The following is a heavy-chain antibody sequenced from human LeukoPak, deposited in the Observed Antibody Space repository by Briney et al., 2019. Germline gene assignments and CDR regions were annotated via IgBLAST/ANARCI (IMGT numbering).Heavy chain of an antibody. CDR1: GFTFSDHA. J-gene: IGHJ4*02. D-gene: IGHD1-26*01. CDR3: ARAKSSGTYVIDF. V-gene: IGHV3-21*01. Sequence: GGSLRLSCAASGFTFSDHAMNWVRQAPGKGLDCVSSISGSSSYIYYADSVKGRFTISRDNAKNSLDLQINSLRVDDTAVYYCARAKSSGTYVIDFWGQGTRVTVSP. CDR2: ISGSSSYI.